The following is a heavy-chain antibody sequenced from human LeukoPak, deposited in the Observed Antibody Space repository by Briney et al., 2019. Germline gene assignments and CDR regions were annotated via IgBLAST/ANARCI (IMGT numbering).Heavy chain of an antibody. CDR1: GGSISSSSYY. Sequence: ASETLSLTCTVSGGSISSSSYYWGWIRQPPGKGLEWIGSIYYSGSTYYNPSLKSRVTISVDTSKNQFSLKLSSVTAADTAVYYCARGPRRVRWELRYNWFDPWGQGTLVTVSS. J-gene: IGHJ5*02. V-gene: IGHV4-39*07. CDR2: IYYSGST. CDR3: ARGPRRVRWELRYNWFDP. D-gene: IGHD1-26*01.